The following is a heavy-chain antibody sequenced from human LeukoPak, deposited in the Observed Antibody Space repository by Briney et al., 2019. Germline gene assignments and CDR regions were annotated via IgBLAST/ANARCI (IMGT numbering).Heavy chain of an antibody. V-gene: IGHV3-30*04. CDR2: AAYDGSHK. CDR1: GFTFSSYA. J-gene: IGHJ6*03. D-gene: IGHD3-10*01. Sequence: GRSQRLSCAASGFTFSSYALHWVRQAPGKGLEWVAVAAYDGSHKYYAESVKGRFTISRDNSKNTLYLQMNSLRPEDTAVYYCAREHYYGSGIYFSSYYYSMDVWGKGTTVTVSS. CDR3: AREHYYGSGIYFSSYYYSMDV.